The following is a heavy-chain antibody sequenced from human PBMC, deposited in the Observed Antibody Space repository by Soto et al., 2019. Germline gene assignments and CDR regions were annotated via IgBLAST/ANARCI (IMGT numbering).Heavy chain of an antibody. CDR2: IYYSGST. J-gene: IGHJ4*02. V-gene: IGHV4-30-4*01. CDR3: VSHRNYIVVSGSFFDY. CDR1: GGSISSGDYY. D-gene: IGHD6-19*01. Sequence: SETLSLTCTVSGGSISSGDYYWSWIRQPPGKGLEWIGYIYYSGSTYYNPSLKSRVTISVDTSKNQFSLKLTSVTAADTAVYFCVSHRNYIVVSGSFFDYWSQGTLVT.